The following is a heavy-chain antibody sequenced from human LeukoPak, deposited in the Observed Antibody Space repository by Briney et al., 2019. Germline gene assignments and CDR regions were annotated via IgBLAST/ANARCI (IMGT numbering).Heavy chain of an antibody. Sequence: SETLSLTCAVYGGSFSGYYWSWIRQPPGKGLEWIGEINHSGSTNNNPSLKSRVTISVDTSKNQFSLKLSSVTAADTAVYYCARLGSGSYYFDYWGQGTLVTVSS. CDR3: ARLGSGSYYFDY. J-gene: IGHJ4*02. CDR1: GGSFSGYY. CDR2: INHSGST. D-gene: IGHD1-26*01. V-gene: IGHV4-34*01.